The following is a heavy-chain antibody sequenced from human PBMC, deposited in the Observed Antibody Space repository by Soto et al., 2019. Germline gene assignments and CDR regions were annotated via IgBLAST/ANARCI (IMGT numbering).Heavy chain of an antibody. D-gene: IGHD6-6*01. J-gene: IGHJ4*02. Sequence: AASVKVSCKVSGYTLTELSMHWVRQAPGKGLEWMGGFDPEDGETIYAQKFQGRVTMTEDTSTDTAYMELSSLRSEDTAVYYCATEWGLPSIAAGYYFDYWGQGTLVTVSS. CDR1: GYTLTELS. V-gene: IGHV1-24*01. CDR3: ATEWGLPSIAAGYYFDY. CDR2: FDPEDGET.